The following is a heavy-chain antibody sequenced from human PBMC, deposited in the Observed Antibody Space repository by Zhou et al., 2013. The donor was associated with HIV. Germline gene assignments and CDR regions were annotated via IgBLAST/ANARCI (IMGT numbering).Heavy chain of an antibody. CDR2: IYASGST. D-gene: IGHD2-15*01. CDR1: GGSISSGNYY. J-gene: IGHJ4*02. V-gene: IGHV4-61*09. CDR3: ARDLIGGSDY. Sequence: QVQLQESGPGLVKPSQTLSLTCAVSGGSISSGNYYWSWIRQPAGKGLEWIGHIYASGSTKYNPSLKSRVTISIDTSKNQFSLKLSSVTAADTAVYYCARDLIGGSDYWGQGTLVTVSS.